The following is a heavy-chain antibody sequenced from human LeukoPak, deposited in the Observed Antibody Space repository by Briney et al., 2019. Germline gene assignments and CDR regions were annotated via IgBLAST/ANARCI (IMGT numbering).Heavy chain of an antibody. D-gene: IGHD2-2*01. J-gene: IGHJ4*02. Sequence: GGSLRLSCTASRFTFSTYAMSWVRQAPGKGLEWVSSISGSGDTTYYTGSVKGRFTISRENSKNALYLQMSSLRAEDPAVYYCAKSQRNDQQVVQRIASWGQGTLVTVSS. CDR1: RFTFSTYA. CDR3: AKSQRNDQQVVQRIAS. CDR2: ISGSGDTT. V-gene: IGHV3-23*01.